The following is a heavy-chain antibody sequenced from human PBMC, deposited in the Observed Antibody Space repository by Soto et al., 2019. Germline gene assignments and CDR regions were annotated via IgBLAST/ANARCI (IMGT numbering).Heavy chain of an antibody. Sequence: GVSLRLSCAASGFTFSSYAMSWVRQAPGKGLEWVSAISGSGGSTYYADSVKGRFTISRDNSKNTLYPQMNSLRAEDTAVYYCAKDLPWYYDSSGYYIDYWGQGTLVTVSS. V-gene: IGHV3-23*01. CDR3: AKDLPWYYDSSGYYIDY. D-gene: IGHD3-22*01. CDR2: ISGSGGST. CDR1: GFTFSSYA. J-gene: IGHJ4*02.